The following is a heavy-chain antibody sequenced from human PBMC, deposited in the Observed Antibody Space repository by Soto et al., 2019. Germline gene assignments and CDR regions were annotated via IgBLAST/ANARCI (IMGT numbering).Heavy chain of an antibody. CDR1: GYNFANYW. CDR3: AAGYTTGPDAFDI. D-gene: IGHD6-13*01. CDR2: IFPGDSDT. Sequence: GASLKISCKGSGYNFANYWIGWVREMPGKGLEWIGMIFPGDSDTKNSPSLQGQITMSVDKSDSSAYLQWRSLKASDTAMYYCAAGYTTGPDAFDIWGQGTMVTVS. V-gene: IGHV5-51*01. J-gene: IGHJ3*02.